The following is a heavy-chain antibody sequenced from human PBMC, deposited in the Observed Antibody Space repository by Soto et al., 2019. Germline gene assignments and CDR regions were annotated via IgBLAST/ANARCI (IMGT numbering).Heavy chain of an antibody. J-gene: IGHJ5*02. D-gene: IGHD6-13*01. CDR1: GYTFTSYG. CDR3: VRRHVSATGVDWLGP. CDR2: INAANGDT. V-gene: IGHV1-3*01. Sequence: ASVKFSCKASGYTFTSYGIHWVRQAPGQRLEWMGWINAANGDTKYSPKFQGRVTITRDTSASTAYMELSSLRSEDTAVYYCVRRHVSATGVDWLGPWGQGTLFT.